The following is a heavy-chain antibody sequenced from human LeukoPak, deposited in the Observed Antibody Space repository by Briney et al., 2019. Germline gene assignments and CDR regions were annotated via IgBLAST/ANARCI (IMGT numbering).Heavy chain of an antibody. CDR3: ARGSYYYGSGSGYMDV. D-gene: IGHD3-10*01. CDR2: MNPNSGNT. Sequence: PAASVKVSCNASGYTFTSYDINWVRQATGQELEWMGWMNPNSGNTGYAQKFQGRVTITRNNSISTAYMELSSLRSEETAVYYCARGSYYYGSGSGYMDVWGKGTTVTVSS. J-gene: IGHJ6*03. V-gene: IGHV1-8*03. CDR1: GYTFTSYD.